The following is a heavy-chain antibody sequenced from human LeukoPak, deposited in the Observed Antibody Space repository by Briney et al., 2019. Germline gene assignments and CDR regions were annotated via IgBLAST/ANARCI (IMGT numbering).Heavy chain of an antibody. D-gene: IGHD3-16*01. Sequence: PGGSLRLSCAAPGFTFSSYWMHWVRQAPGKGLVWVSRIKSDGSSTSYADSVKGRFTISRDNAKNTLYLQMNSLRAEDTAVYYCARVGAATYAFDIWGQGTMVTVSS. CDR3: ARVGAATYAFDI. J-gene: IGHJ3*02. V-gene: IGHV3-74*01. CDR1: GFTFSSYW. CDR2: IKSDGSST.